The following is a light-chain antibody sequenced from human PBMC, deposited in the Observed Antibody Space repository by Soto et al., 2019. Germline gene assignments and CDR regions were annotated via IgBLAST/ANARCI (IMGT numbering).Light chain of an antibody. CDR1: KSISSY. Sequence: DLQMTQSPSSLSASVGDRVNITCRASKSISSYLNWYQHKPGTAPKLLIYGASRLQSGVPSRFTGSGSRTDFTLIINSLQPEDFATYFCQQSNSSPYTFGQGTRLEIK. J-gene: IGKJ2*01. CDR2: GAS. CDR3: QQSNSSPYT. V-gene: IGKV1-39*01.